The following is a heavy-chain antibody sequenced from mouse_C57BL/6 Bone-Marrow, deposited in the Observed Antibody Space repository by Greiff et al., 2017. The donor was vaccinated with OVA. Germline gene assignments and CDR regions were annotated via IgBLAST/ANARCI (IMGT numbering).Heavy chain of an antibody. V-gene: IGHV1-69*01. CDR1: GYTFTSYW. D-gene: IGHD1-1*01. Sequence: QVQLQQPGAELVMPGASVKLSCKASGYTFTSYWMHWVKQRPGQGLEWIGEIDPSASYTNYNQKFKGKSTLTVDKSSSTAYMQLSSLTSEDSAVYYCAIYYYVWGTGTTVTVSS. J-gene: IGHJ1*03. CDR3: AIYYYV. CDR2: IDPSASYT.